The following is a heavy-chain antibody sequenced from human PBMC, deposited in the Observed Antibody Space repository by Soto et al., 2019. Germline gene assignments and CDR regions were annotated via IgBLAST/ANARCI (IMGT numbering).Heavy chain of an antibody. D-gene: IGHD4-17*01. CDR2: IYSGGST. J-gene: IGHJ4*02. CDR3: ATAPSADYGGLDY. CDR1: GFTVSSNY. V-gene: IGHV3-53*02. Sequence: EVQLVETGGGLIQPGGSLRLSCAASGFTVSSNYMSWVGQAPGKGLEWVSVIYSGGSTYYADSVKGRFTISRDNSKNTLYLQINSLRAEDTAVYYCATAPSADYGGLDYWGQGTLVTVSS.